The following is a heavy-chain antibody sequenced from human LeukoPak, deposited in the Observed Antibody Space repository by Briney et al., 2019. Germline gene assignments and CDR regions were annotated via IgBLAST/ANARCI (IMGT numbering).Heavy chain of an antibody. CDR3: AKDHAGSGSPGGDY. J-gene: IGHJ4*02. CDR1: GFTFSTYS. D-gene: IGHD1-26*01. V-gene: IGHV3-21*01. CDR2: FTSATGYI. Sequence: GGSLRLSCAASGFTFSTYSMNWVRQAPGKRLEWVSSFTSATGYIYYADSVKGRFTISRDNSKNTLYLQMNSLRAEDTAVYYCAKDHAGSGSPGGDYWGQGTLVTVSS.